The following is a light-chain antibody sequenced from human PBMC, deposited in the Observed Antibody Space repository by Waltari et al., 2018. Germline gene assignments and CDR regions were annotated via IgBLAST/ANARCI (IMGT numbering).Light chain of an antibody. V-gene: IGLV1-44*01. Sequence: QSVLTQPPSASLPPGPRVTISCSGSHPTVGSPTGTWYHLLPGTAPKLPIYSNHQRPSGVPDRFSGSKSGTSASLAISGLQSEDEADYYCAAWDDSLNGFVGFGGGTKLTVL. J-gene: IGLJ2*01. CDR2: SNH. CDR3: AAWDDSLNGFVG. CDR1: HPTVGSPT.